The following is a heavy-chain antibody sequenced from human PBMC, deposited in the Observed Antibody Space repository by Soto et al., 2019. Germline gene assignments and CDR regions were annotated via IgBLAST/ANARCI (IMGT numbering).Heavy chain of an antibody. V-gene: IGHV1-18*01. Sequence: QVQLVQSGTEVKKPGASVKVSCKASGYTFTNYGITWVRQARGQGLEWMGWISADNGVTNYAQKLQGRVTMTTDTATSTGYMELRNLRSDDTAVYYCARRGVLPDYWGQGTLVTVSS. J-gene: IGHJ4*02. CDR2: ISADNGVT. D-gene: IGHD3-10*01. CDR3: ARRGVLPDY. CDR1: GYTFTNYG.